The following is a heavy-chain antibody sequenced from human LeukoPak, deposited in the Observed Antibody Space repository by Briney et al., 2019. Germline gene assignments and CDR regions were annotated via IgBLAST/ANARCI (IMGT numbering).Heavy chain of an antibody. CDR1: GFTFSSYA. CDR2: ISGSGGST. J-gene: IGHJ4*02. Sequence: GGSLRLSCAASGFTFSSYAMSWVRQAPGKGLEWVSAISGSGGSTYYADSVKGRFTISRDNSKNTLYLQMNSLRAEDTAVYYCCYGSGSSTFDYWGQGTLVAVSS. V-gene: IGHV3-23*01. CDR3: CYGSGSSTFDY. D-gene: IGHD3-10*01.